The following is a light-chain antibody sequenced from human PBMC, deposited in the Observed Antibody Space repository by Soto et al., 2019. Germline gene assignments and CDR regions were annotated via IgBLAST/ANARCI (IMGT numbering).Light chain of an antibody. V-gene: IGLV2-23*01. J-gene: IGLJ2*01. Sequence: QSVLTQPASVSGSPGQSITISCTGTSSDVGSYNLVSWYQQHPGKAPKLMIYEGSKRPSGVSNRFSGSKSGNTASLTISGLQAEDEADYYCCSYAGSSSVVFGGGPKLTV. CDR3: CSYAGSSSVV. CDR1: SSDVGSYNL. CDR2: EGS.